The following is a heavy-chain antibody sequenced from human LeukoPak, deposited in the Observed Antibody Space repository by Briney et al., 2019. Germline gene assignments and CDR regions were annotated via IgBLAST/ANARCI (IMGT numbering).Heavy chain of an antibody. J-gene: IGHJ4*02. CDR2: VYYSGST. CDR3: ARLVYDSRGYYFDY. V-gene: IGHV4-61*01. Sequence: SETLSLTCTVSGASVNSGSYSWSWIRQSPGKGLEWIGFVYYSGSTTYNPSLKSRVTISVDTSKNQFSLKLTSVTAADTAVYHCARLVYDSRGYYFDYWGQGTLVTVSS. D-gene: IGHD3-22*01. CDR1: GASVNSGSYS.